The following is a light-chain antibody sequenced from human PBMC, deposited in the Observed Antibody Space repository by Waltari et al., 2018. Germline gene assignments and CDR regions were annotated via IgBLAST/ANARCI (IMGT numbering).Light chain of an antibody. CDR2: AAS. CDR1: QCISNY. Sequence: NIQMTQSPSAMSASVGDRVTITCRARQCISNYLAWFQQKPGKVPKHLIYAASSLQSGVPSRFSGSGSGTEFTLTISSLQPEDFATYYCLQHNSYPYTFGQGTKLEIK. CDR3: LQHNSYPYT. J-gene: IGKJ2*01. V-gene: IGKV1D-17*01.